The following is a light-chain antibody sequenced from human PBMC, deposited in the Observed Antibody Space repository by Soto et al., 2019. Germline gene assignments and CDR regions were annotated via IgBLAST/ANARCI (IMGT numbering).Light chain of an antibody. CDR1: TSDIGGYNF. V-gene: IGLV2-14*01. CDR2: EVT. Sequence: QSALTQPASVSGSPGQSITISCTAPTSDIGGYNFVSWYQQHPGKAPQLIIYEVTNRPSGVSGRFSGSRSGNTASLTIYGLQAEDEADYYCSAFTGKTTLPLFGGGTQLTVL. CDR3: SAFTGKTTLPL. J-gene: IGLJ2*01.